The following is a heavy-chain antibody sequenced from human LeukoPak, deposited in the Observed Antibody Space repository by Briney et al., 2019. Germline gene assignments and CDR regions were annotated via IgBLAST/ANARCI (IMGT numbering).Heavy chain of an antibody. J-gene: IGHJ4*02. D-gene: IGHD6-19*01. CDR1: GGSIGSNY. CDR3: AKYGNSGWVIDN. Sequence: SETLSLTCTVSGGSIGSNYWTWIRQPPGKGLEYIGYIYYTGATNYNPSLKSLFTISLDTSKNQFSLKMTSVTAADTAVYFCAKYGNSGWVIDNWGQGTLVTASS. CDR2: IYYTGAT. V-gene: IGHV4-59*08.